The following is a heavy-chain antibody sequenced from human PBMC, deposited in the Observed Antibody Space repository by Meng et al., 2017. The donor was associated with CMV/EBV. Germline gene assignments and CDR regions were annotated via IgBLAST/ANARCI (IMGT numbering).Heavy chain of an antibody. CDR2: IIPILGIA. D-gene: IGHD3-3*01. CDR1: GGTFSSYS. J-gene: IGHJ6*02. V-gene: IGHV1-69*02. Sequence: SAKVSCKASGGTFSSYSISWVRQAPGQGLEWLGKIIPILGIANYAQKYQGRVTITADKSTSTAYMELNSLRSEDTAVYYCARASGLWGGYYAVEYYYYGMDVWGQGTTVTVSS. CDR3: ARASGLWGGYYAVEYYYYGMDV.